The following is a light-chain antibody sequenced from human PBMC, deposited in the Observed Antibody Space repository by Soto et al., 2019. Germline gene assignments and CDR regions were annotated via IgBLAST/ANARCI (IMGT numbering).Light chain of an antibody. CDR3: QQYSTYSWT. J-gene: IGKJ1*01. Sequence: IVFTKSPGTLSLSPVERATLSCRASQTVRNNYLAWYQQKPGQAPRLLIYDASSRATGIPDRFSGSASGTEFTLTISSLQPDDFATYFCQQYSTYSWTFGQGTKVDIK. V-gene: IGKV3-20*01. CDR2: DAS. CDR1: QTVRNNY.